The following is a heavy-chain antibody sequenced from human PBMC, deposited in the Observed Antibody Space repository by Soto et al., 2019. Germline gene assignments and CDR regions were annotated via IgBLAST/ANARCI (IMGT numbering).Heavy chain of an antibody. J-gene: IGHJ4*02. CDR2: INAGNGNT. CDR3: ATGSPSDTAMVTIPYYLDY. V-gene: IGHV1-3*01. Sequence: VASVKVSCKASGYTFTSYAMHWVRQAPGQRLEWMGWINAGNGNTKYSQKFQGRVTMTRDTSADTAYMELSSLRSEDTAVYYCATGSPSDTAMVTIPYYLDYWRQGTLVTVSS. D-gene: IGHD5-18*01. CDR1: GYTFTSYA.